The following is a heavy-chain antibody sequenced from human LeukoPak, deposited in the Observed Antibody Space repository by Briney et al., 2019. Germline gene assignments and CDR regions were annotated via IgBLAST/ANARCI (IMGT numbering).Heavy chain of an antibody. D-gene: IGHD3-22*01. CDR2: INAGNGNT. J-gene: IGHJ4*02. CDR3: ARDMSMPTYYYDSSGYYPLDY. V-gene: IGHV1-3*01. Sequence: ASVKVSCKASGYTFTSYAMHWVRQAPGQRLEWMGWINAGNGNTKYSQKFQGRVTITRDTSASTAYMELSSLRSEDTAVYYCARDMSMPTYYYDSSGYYPLDYWGQGTLVTVSS. CDR1: GYTFTSYA.